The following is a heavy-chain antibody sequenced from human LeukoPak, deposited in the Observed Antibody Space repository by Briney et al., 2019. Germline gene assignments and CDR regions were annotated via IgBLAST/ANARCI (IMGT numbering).Heavy chain of an antibody. CDR1: GDSFSYFY. V-gene: IGHV4-4*08. CDR3: ARDSSLYYFDY. D-gene: IGHD2-2*01. Sequence: SETLSLTCTVSGDSFSYFYWSWIRQPPGKGLEWIGYIYTSGSTNYNPSLKSRVTISVDTSKNQFSLNLTSVTAADTAVYYCARDSSLYYFDYWGQGTLVTVSS. CDR2: IYTSGST. J-gene: IGHJ4*02.